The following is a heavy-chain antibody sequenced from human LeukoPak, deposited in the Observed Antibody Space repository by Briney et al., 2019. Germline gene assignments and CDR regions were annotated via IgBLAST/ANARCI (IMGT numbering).Heavy chain of an antibody. CDR3: AKDFRSLITFGGVIER. Sequence: GGSLRLSCAASGFTFSSYGMHWVRQAPGKGLEWVAVISYDGSNKYYADSVKGRFTISRDNSKNTLYLQMNSLRAEDTAVYYCAKDFRSLITFGGVIERWGQGTLVTVSS. CDR1: GFTFSSYG. V-gene: IGHV3-30*18. J-gene: IGHJ5*02. D-gene: IGHD3-16*01. CDR2: ISYDGSNK.